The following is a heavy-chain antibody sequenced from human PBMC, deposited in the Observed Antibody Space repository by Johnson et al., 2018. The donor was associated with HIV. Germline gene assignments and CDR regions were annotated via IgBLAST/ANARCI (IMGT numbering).Heavy chain of an antibody. D-gene: IGHD6-19*01. CDR1: GFTFSSYC. CDR2: IKQDGSEK. J-gene: IGHJ3*02. Sequence: VQLVESGGGLVQPGGSLRLSCAASGFTFSSYCMSWVRQAPGKGLEWVANIKQDGSEKYYVDSVKGRLPISRDNAKNSLYLQMNSLRAEDTAVYYCARAGQAVAAPREGAFDIWGQGTMVTVSS. V-gene: IGHV3-7*01. CDR3: ARAGQAVAAPREGAFDI.